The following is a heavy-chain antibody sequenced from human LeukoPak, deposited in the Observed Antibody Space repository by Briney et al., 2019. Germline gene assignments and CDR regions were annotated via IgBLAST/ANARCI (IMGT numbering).Heavy chain of an antibody. CDR3: ARAPNTYYYDSSGYYYDY. CDR2: INAGNGNT. D-gene: IGHD3-22*01. CDR1: GYTFTSYA. J-gene: IGHJ4*02. Sequence: ASVKVSCKASGYTFTSYAMHWVRQAPGQRLEWMGWINAGNGNTKYSQKFQGRVTITRDTSASTAYMELSSLRSEDTAVYYCARAPNTYYYDSSGYYYDYWGQGTLVTVS. V-gene: IGHV1-3*01.